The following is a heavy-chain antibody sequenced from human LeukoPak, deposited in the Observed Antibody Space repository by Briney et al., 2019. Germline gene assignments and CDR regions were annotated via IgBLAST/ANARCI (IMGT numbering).Heavy chain of an antibody. Sequence: GGSLRLSCTASELTLSDHYMDWVRQAPGKGLEWVSGISGSGGLTYYADSVKGRFTISRDNAKNSLYLQMNSLRAEDTAVYYCARRLPTNTRYFDYWGQGTLVTVSS. V-gene: IGHV3-69-1*01. J-gene: IGHJ4*02. CDR1: ELTLSDHY. CDR2: ISGSGGLT. CDR3: ARRLPTNTRYFDY. D-gene: IGHD5-12*01.